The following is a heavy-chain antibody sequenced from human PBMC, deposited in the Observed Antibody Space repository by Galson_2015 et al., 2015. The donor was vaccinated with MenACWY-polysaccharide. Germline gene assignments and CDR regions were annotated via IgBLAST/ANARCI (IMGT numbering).Heavy chain of an antibody. CDR3: AAELRLGEMSYDGLDI. V-gene: IGHV3-30*03. J-gene: IGHJ3*02. CDR1: GFNFGSYA. Sequence: SLRLSCAASGFNFGSYAMHWVRQAPGKGLEWVALISYDGSNKYYADSVKGRFTISRDHSKKTLYLQMDSLRAEDTAVYYCAAELRLGEMSYDGLDIWGQGTMVTVSS. CDR2: ISYDGSNK. D-gene: IGHD3-16*02.